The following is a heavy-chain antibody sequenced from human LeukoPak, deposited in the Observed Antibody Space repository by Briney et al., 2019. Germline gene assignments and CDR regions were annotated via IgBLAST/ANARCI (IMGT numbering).Heavy chain of an antibody. CDR1: GYTFNTYD. D-gene: IGHD3-16*01. CDR2: MNPNSGNT. CDR3: ARTKAVILGVTPDALDV. Sequence: ASVKVSCKTSGYTFNTYDINWVRQATGQGLEWMGWMNPNSGNTGYAQKFQGRLNMARNISISTAYMELSSLRSEDTAVYYCARTKAVILGVTPDALDVWGQGTVVTVSS. V-gene: IGHV1-8*01. J-gene: IGHJ3*01.